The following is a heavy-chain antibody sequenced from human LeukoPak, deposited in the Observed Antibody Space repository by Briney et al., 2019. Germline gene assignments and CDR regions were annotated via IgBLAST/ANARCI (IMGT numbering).Heavy chain of an antibody. CDR1: GFTFSSYG. J-gene: IGHJ4*02. D-gene: IGHD3-10*01. V-gene: IGHV3-30*03. CDR3: ARLYGSGGYKNY. CDR2: ISYDGSNK. Sequence: GRSLRLSCAASGFTFSSYGMHWVRQAPGKGLEWVAVISYDGSNKYYADSVKGRFTISRDNSKNTLYLQMNSLRAEDTAVYYCARLYGSGGYKNYWGQGTLVTVSS.